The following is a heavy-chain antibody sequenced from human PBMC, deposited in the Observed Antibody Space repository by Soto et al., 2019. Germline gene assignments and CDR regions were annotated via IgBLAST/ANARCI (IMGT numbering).Heavy chain of an antibody. V-gene: IGHV4-59*08. CDR1: GGSISSYY. CDR2: IYYSGST. CDR3: ARATHYDFWSGHSENWFDP. D-gene: IGHD3-3*01. Sequence: PSETLSLTCTVSGGSISSYYWSWIRQPPGKGLEWIGYIYYSGSTNYNPSLKSRVTISVDTSKNQFSLKLSSVTAADTAVYYCARATHYDFWSGHSENWFDPWGQGTLVTVSS. J-gene: IGHJ5*02.